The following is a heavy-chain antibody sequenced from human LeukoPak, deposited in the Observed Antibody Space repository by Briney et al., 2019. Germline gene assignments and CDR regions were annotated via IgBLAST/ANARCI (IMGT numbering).Heavy chain of an antibody. Sequence: ASVKVSCKASGYTFTSYYMHWVRQAPGQGLECTGIINPSGASTSYAQKFQGRVTMTRDMSTSTVYMELSSLRSEDTAVYYCARGGGIVVVPAAIVYWFDPWGQGTLVTVSS. D-gene: IGHD2-2*01. CDR1: GYTFTSYY. CDR3: ARGGGIVVVPAAIVYWFDP. CDR2: INPSGAST. V-gene: IGHV1-46*01. J-gene: IGHJ5*02.